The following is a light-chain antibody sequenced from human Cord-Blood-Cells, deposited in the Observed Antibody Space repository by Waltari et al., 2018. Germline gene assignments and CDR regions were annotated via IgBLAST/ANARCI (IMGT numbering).Light chain of an antibody. CDR3: QQYGSSPSWT. CDR2: GTS. V-gene: IGKV3-20*01. Sequence: EIVLTQSPGTLSLSPGERATLPCRASQSVSSSYLARYQQKPGQAPRLHIYGTSSRATGIPDRFSGSGSGTDFTLTISRLEPEDFAMYYCQQYGSSPSWTFGQGTKVEIK. CDR1: QSVSSSY. J-gene: IGKJ1*01.